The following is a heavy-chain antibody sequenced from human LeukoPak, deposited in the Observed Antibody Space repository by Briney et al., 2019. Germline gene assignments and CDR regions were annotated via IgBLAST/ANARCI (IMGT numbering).Heavy chain of an antibody. CDR1: GGSISSGGYS. Sequence: PSETLSLTCAVSGGSISSGGYSWSWIRQPPGKGLEWTGYIYHSGSTYYNPSLKSRVTISVDRSKNQFSLKLSSVTAADTAVYYCARGKGWFDPWGQGTLVTVSS. CDR3: ARGKGWFDP. V-gene: IGHV4-30-2*01. J-gene: IGHJ5*02. CDR2: IYHSGST.